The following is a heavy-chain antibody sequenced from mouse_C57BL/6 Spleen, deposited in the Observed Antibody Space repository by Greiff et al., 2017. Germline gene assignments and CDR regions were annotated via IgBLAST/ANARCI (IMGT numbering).Heavy chain of an antibody. Sequence: DVKLVESGGGLVQPGGSMKLSCVASGFTFSNYWMNWVRQSPEKGLEWVAQIRLKSDNYATHYAESVKGRFTISRDDSKSMVYLQMNNLRAEDTGIEYCTGVLRYPYYFDYWGQGTTLTVSS. CDR2: IRLKSDNYAT. CDR3: TGVLRYPYYFDY. D-gene: IGHD1-1*01. J-gene: IGHJ2*01. CDR1: GFTFSNYW. V-gene: IGHV6-3*01.